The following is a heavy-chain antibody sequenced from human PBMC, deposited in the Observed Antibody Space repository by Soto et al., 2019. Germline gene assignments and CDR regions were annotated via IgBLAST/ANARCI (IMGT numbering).Heavy chain of an antibody. Sequence: QVQLVESGGGLVKPGGSLRLSCAASGFTFSDYYMTWIRQAPGKGLEWVSYISTTSKYTNYADSVKGRFTISRDNAKNSLYLQMNSLRAEDTAVYYCARDGSGSYSYFDYWGQGTLVTVSS. D-gene: IGHD3-10*01. J-gene: IGHJ4*02. CDR1: GFTFSDYY. V-gene: IGHV3-11*05. CDR2: ISTTSKYT. CDR3: ARDGSGSYSYFDY.